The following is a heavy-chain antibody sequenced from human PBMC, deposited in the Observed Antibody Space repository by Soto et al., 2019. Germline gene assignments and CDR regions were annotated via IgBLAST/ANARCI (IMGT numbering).Heavy chain of an antibody. CDR2: AYHSGST. V-gene: IGHV4-4*02. CDR3: SRSPPSSYYGGSGAFEY. J-gene: IGHJ4*02. Sequence: QLQLQESGPGLVRPSGTLSLTCAVSGGFTSTNNWWSWVRQPPGKGLEWIGDAYHSGSTEYNPSRNSRVSISVDKSKIEYSLKLYSANAADTAVYYCSRSPPSSYYGGSGAFEYWGQGALVTVSS. D-gene: IGHD3-10*01. CDR1: GGFTSTNNW.